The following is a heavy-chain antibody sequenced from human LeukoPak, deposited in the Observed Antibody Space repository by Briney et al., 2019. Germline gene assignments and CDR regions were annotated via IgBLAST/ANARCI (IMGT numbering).Heavy chain of an antibody. J-gene: IGHJ4*02. D-gene: IGHD3-10*01. CDR2: IKSKTDGGTT. CDR3: TTDPTYGSGSYVDY. CDR1: GFTFSSYG. Sequence: GGTLRLSCAASGFTFSSYGMSWVRQAPGKGLEWVGRIKSKTDGGTTDYAAPVKGRFTISRDDSKNTLYLQMNSLKTEDTAVYYCTTDPTYGSGSYVDYWGQGTLVTVSS. V-gene: IGHV3-15*01.